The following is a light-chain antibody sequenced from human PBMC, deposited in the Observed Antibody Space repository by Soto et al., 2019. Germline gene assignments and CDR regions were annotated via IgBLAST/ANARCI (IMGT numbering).Light chain of an antibody. CDR2: DAS. CDR3: QQYGSSPWT. V-gene: IGKV1-33*01. J-gene: IGKJ1*01. CDR1: QDISTY. Sequence: DIQMTQSPSSLSASVGDRVTITCQASQDISTYLNWFQHKPGKAPNLLIYDASNLETGVPSRFSGSGSGTDFTLIISRLEPEDFALYYCQQYGSSPWTFGQGTKVEIK.